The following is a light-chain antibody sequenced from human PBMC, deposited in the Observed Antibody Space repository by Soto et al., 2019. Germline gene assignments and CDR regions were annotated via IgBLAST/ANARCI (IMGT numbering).Light chain of an antibody. V-gene: IGKV3-15*01. CDR2: GAS. Sequence: EIVITQSPPTLSVSPGEKATLSCRASQSVSSNLAWYQQKPGQAPRLLIYGASTRATGIPARFSGSGSGTEFTLTISSLQSEDFAVYYCQQYNNWPQLTFGGGTKVDI. CDR1: QSVSSN. J-gene: IGKJ4*01. CDR3: QQYNNWPQLT.